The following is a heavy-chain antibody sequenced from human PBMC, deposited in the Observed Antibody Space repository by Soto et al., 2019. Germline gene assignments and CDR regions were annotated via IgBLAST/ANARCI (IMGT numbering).Heavy chain of an antibody. CDR2: IIPIFGTA. CDR3: ARGYCSSTSCYTAMYYYYYGMDV. J-gene: IGHJ6*02. Sequence: QVQLVQSGAEVKKPGSSVKVSCKASGGTFSSYAISWVRQAPVQGLEWMGGIIPIFGTANYAQKFQGRVTITADKSTSTAYMELSSLRSEDTAVYYCARGYCSSTSCYTAMYYYYYGMDVWGQGTTVTVSS. D-gene: IGHD2-2*02. V-gene: IGHV1-69*06. CDR1: GGTFSSYA.